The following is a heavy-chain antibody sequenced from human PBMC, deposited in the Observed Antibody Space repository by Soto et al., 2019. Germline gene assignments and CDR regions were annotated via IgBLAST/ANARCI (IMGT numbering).Heavy chain of an antibody. CDR3: ARGIMITFGGVIVNRYYYYMDV. J-gene: IGHJ6*03. CDR2: IYYSGST. CDR1: GGSISSYY. Sequence: SETLSLTCTVSGGSISSYYWSWIRQPPGKGLEWIGYIYYSGSTNYNPSLKSRVTISVDTSKNQFSLKLSSVTAADTAVYYCARGIMITFGGVIVNRYYYYMDVWGKGTTVTVSS. D-gene: IGHD3-16*02. V-gene: IGHV4-59*01.